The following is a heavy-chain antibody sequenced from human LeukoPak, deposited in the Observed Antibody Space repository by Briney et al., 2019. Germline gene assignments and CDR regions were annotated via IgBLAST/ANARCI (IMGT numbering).Heavy chain of an antibody. V-gene: IGHV4-61*08. CDR2: IYYSGST. J-gene: IGHJ2*01. CDR3: ARDVQQLVNWYFDL. CDR1: GGSISSGGYY. Sequence: PSETLSLTCTVSGGSISSGGYYWSWIRQHPGKGLEWIGYIYYSGSTNYNPSLKSRVTISVDTSKNQFSLKLSSVTAADTAVYYCARDVQQLVNWYFDLWGRGTLVTVSS. D-gene: IGHD6-13*01.